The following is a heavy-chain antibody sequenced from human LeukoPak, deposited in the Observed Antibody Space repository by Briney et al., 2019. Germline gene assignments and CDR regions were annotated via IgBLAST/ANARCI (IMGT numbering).Heavy chain of an antibody. Sequence: SETLSLTCTVSGGSISTSRYYWGWIRQSPGRGLEWIGSNNYSGSTYYDPSLQIRVTISVDTSKNQFSLSLISVSAADTAVYYCSRLDYDAGGSFFDFWGQGTLVTVSS. V-gene: IGHV4-39*01. CDR2: NNYSGST. J-gene: IGHJ4*02. D-gene: IGHD2-8*02. CDR3: SRLDYDAGGSFFDF. CDR1: GGSISTSRYY.